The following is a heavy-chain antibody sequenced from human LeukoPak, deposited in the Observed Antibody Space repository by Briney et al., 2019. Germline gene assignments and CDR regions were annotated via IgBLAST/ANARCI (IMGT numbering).Heavy chain of an antibody. Sequence: PGGSLTLSCAASGFTFSDYYMSWMRQAPGKGLEWLSHISSSSSFTHYADSVEGRFTISRDNAKNSLYLQMNSLRAEDTALYYCARDLFSGYDPRTFDLWGQGTLVTVSS. CDR1: GFTFSDYY. J-gene: IGHJ4*02. V-gene: IGHV3-11*06. CDR2: ISSSSSFT. D-gene: IGHD5-12*01. CDR3: ARDLFSGYDPRTFDL.